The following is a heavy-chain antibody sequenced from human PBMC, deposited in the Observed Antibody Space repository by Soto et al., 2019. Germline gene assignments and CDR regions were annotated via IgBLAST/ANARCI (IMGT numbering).Heavy chain of an antibody. Sequence: GGSLRLSCTASGFTFGDYAMSWFRQAPGKGLEWVGFIRSKAYGGTTEYAASVKGRFTISRDDSKSIAYLQMNSLKTEDTAVYYCTRAAYSSSWYPYYYYGMDVWGQGTTVTV. CDR1: GFTFGDYA. V-gene: IGHV3-49*03. CDR3: TRAAYSSSWYPYYYYGMDV. CDR2: IRSKAYGGTT. J-gene: IGHJ6*02. D-gene: IGHD6-13*01.